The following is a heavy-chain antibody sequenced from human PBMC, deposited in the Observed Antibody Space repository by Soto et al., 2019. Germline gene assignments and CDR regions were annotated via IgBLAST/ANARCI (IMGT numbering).Heavy chain of an antibody. CDR1: GYTFTSYG. CDR2: ISAYNGNT. Sequence: GASVKVSCKASGYTFTSYGISWVRQAPGQGLEWMGWISAYNGNTNYAQKLQGRVTMTTDTSTSTAYMELRSLRSDDTAVYYCARENPRYCSSTSCQRAPMDVWGKGTTVTVSS. D-gene: IGHD2-2*01. CDR3: ARENPRYCSSTSCQRAPMDV. J-gene: IGHJ6*03. V-gene: IGHV1-18*01.